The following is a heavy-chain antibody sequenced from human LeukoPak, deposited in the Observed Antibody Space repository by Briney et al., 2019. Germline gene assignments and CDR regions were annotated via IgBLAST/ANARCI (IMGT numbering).Heavy chain of an antibody. Sequence: GASVKVSCKASGYTFTSYGISWVQQAPGQGLEWMGWISAYNGNTNYAQKLQGRVTMTTDTSTSTAYMELRSLRSDDTAVYYCARDPRPDYYGSGSYYQTDYWGQGTLVTVSS. CDR1: GYTFTSYG. D-gene: IGHD3-10*01. CDR3: ARDPRPDYYGSGSYYQTDY. CDR2: ISAYNGNT. V-gene: IGHV1-18*01. J-gene: IGHJ4*02.